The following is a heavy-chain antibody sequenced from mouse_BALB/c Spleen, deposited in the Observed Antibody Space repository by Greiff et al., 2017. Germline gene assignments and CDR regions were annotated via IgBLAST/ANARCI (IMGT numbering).Heavy chain of an antibody. D-gene: IGHD2-14*01. J-gene: IGHJ4*01. CDR3: ARREVRRGYAMDY. V-gene: IGHV1-4*01. Sequence: QVQLKESGAELARPGASVKMSCKASGYTFTSYTMHWVKQRPGQGLEWIGYINPSCGYTNYNQKFKDKATLTADKSSSTAYMQLSSLTSEDSAVYYCARREVRRGYAMDYWGQGTSVTVSS. CDR2: INPSCGYT. CDR1: GYTFTSYT.